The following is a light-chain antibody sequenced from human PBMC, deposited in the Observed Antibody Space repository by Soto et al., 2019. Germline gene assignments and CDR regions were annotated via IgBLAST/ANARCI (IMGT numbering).Light chain of an antibody. V-gene: IGLV2-23*01. CDR1: SSDVGSYNL. CDR2: EGS. CDR3: CSYAGSSSLDVV. J-gene: IGLJ2*01. Sequence: QSALTQPASVSGSPGQSITISCTGTSSDVGSYNLVSWYQQHPGKAPKLMIYEGSKLPSGVSNRFSGSKSGNTASLTISGLQAEDEADYYCCSYAGSSSLDVVFGGGTQLTVL.